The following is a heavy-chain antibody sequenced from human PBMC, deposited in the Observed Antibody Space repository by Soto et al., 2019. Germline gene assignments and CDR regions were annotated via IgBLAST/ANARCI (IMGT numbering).Heavy chain of an antibody. V-gene: IGHV1-8*01. Sequence: ASVKVSCKASGYTFTSYDINWVRQATGQGLEWMGWMNPNSGSTGYAQKFQGRVTMTRNTSISTAYMELSSLRSEDTAVYYCARRLRWFGELYWFDPWGQGTLVTVSS. CDR3: ARRLRWFGELYWFDP. J-gene: IGHJ5*02. CDR2: MNPNSGST. CDR1: GYTFTSYD. D-gene: IGHD3-10*01.